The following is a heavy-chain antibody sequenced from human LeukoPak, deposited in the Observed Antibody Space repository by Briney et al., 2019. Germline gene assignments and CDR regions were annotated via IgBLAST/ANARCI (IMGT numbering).Heavy chain of an antibody. CDR1: GFTFDDYA. V-gene: IGHV3-9*01. CDR2: ISWNSGSI. J-gene: IGHJ4*02. Sequence: PGRSLRLSCAASGFTFDDYAMHWVRQAPGKGLECVSGISWNSGSIGYADSVKGRFTISRDNAKNSLYLQMNSLRAEDTALYYCAKSGDYERPVFDYWGQGTLVTVSS. CDR3: AKSGDYERPVFDY. D-gene: IGHD4-17*01.